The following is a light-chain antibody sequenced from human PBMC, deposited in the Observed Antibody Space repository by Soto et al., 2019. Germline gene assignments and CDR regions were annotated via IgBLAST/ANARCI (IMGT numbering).Light chain of an antibody. J-gene: IGLJ2*01. CDR2: STT. CDR3: LLYYGGGVV. V-gene: IGLV7-43*01. CDR1: TGAVTSGYY. Sequence: QPVVTQEPSLTVSPGGTVTLTCGSSTGAVTSGYYPNWFQQKPGQPPRALIYSTTYKHSWTPARFSGSLLGGKAALTLSGVQPEDEADYYCLLYYGGGVVFGGGTKLTVL.